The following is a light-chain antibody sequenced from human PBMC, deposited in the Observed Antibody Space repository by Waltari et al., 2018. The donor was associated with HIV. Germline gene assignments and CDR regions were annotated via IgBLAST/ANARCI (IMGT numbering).Light chain of an antibody. V-gene: IGLV2-23*02. Sequence: QSALTQPASVSGSPGQSITISCTGTSSHVGSYNLVSWYQQHPGKAPKLMIYEVTKRPSGVSNRFSGSKSGNTASLTISGLQAEDEADYYCCSYAGSNTYVVFGGGTKLTVL. CDR2: EVT. CDR3: CSYAGSNTYVV. J-gene: IGLJ2*01. CDR1: SSHVGSYNL.